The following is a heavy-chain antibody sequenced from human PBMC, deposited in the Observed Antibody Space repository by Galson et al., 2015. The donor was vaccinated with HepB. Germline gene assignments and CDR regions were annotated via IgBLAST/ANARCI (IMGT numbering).Heavy chain of an antibody. CDR2: ISYDGSNK. J-gene: IGHJ4*02. Sequence: SLRLSCAASGFTFSSYGMHWVRQAPGKGLEWVAVISYDGSNKYYADSVKGRFTISRDNSKNTLYLQMNSLRAEDTAVYYCAKGEDWGPFDYWGQGTLVTVSS. CDR1: GFTFSSYG. V-gene: IGHV3-30*18. D-gene: IGHD3-16*01. CDR3: AKGEDWGPFDY.